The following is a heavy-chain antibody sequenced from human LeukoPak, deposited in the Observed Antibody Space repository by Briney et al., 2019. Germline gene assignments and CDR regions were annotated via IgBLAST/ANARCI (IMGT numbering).Heavy chain of an antibody. J-gene: IGHJ4*02. Sequence: PGGSLRLSCAASGFTFSSYSMNWVRQAPGKGLEWVSGTGGSGGNTYYADSVKGRFTISRDNSKNTLYLQMNSLRAEDTAVYYCAKDLYYYGSGTGHDYWGQGTLVTVSS. D-gene: IGHD3-10*01. V-gene: IGHV3-23*01. CDR2: TGGSGGNT. CDR3: AKDLYYYGSGTGHDY. CDR1: GFTFSSYS.